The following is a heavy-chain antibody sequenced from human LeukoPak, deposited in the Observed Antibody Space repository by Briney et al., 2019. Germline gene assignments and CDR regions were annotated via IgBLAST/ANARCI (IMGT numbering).Heavy chain of an antibody. Sequence: TGGSLRLSCTGSGFTVSSSYMSWVRQTPGKGLEWVSVMYSGGTTYYADSVKGRFTISRDSSKNTVNLQMNSLRAEDTAVYYCAKESSVTYYDFWSGYSSPIYFDYWGQGTLVTVSS. J-gene: IGHJ4*02. V-gene: IGHV3-66*01. D-gene: IGHD3-3*01. CDR3: AKESSVTYYDFWSGYSSPIYFDY. CDR1: GFTVSSSY. CDR2: MYSGGTT.